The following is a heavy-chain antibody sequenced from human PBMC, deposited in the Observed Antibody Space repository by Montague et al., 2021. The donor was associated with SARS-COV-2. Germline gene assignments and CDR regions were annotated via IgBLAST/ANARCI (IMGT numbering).Heavy chain of an antibody. J-gene: IGHJ6*02. Sequence: TLSLTCTVSGGSISSGNYYWSWIRQPAGKGLEWIGHIYTSGSANYNPSLKSRVTISVHTSNNQFSLKLSSVTAADTAVYYCARESGSPTYYFYGMDVWGQGTTVTVSS. CDR1: GGSISSGNYY. CDR3: ARESGSPTYYFYGMDV. V-gene: IGHV4-61*09. D-gene: IGHD1-26*01. CDR2: IYTSGSA.